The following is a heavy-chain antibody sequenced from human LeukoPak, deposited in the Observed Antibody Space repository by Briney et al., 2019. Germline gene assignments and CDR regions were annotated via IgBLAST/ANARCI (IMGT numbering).Heavy chain of an antibody. D-gene: IGHD5-24*01. CDR2: IRQDGSDK. Sequence: PGGSLRLSCAASGFTFSGYWMSWVRQAPGKGLEWVAMIRQDGSDKYYVDSVKGRFTISRDNTKKSLYLQMNGLRAEDTAVYYCAKDGHAYIESPFDYWGQGILVTVSS. CDR3: AKDGHAYIESPFDY. J-gene: IGHJ4*02. CDR1: GFTFSGYW. V-gene: IGHV3-7*01.